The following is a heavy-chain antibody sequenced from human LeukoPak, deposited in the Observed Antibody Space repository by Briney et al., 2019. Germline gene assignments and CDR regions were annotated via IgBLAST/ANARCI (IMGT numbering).Heavy chain of an antibody. CDR3: VRDDARQTETDYYYMDV. D-gene: IGHD1-14*01. J-gene: IGHJ6*03. Sequence: ASVKVSCKASGYNFTSDGITWVRQAPGQGLEWMGWISAYNGNTNYAQKHQGRVTMTTDTSTSTAYMELRSLRSDDTAVYYCVRDDARQTETDYYYMDVWGKGTTVTVSS. V-gene: IGHV1-18*01. CDR1: GYNFTSDG. CDR2: ISAYNGNT.